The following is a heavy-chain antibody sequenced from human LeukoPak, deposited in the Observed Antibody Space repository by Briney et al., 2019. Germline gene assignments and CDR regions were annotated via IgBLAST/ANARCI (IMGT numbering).Heavy chain of an antibody. D-gene: IGHD6-19*01. Sequence: GASVKVSCKASGYTFTGYYMHGMRQATGQGLEWMGWVNPNRGGAHYAPKSQGRVTMTRDTSISTASLELRSLRSAGTAAYFCSRDGSSGYEHDYWGQGTLVTVPS. CDR1: GYTFTGYY. J-gene: IGHJ4*01. CDR2: VNPNRGGA. V-gene: IGHV1-2*02. CDR3: SRDGSSGYEHDY.